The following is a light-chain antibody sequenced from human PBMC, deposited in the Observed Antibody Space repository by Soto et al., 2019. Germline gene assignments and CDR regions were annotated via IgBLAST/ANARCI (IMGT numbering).Light chain of an antibody. CDR1: SSNIGAGYD. V-gene: IGLV1-40*01. CDR3: QSYDSSLRGSVV. CDR2: GNS. Sequence: QSVLTQPPAVSGATGQRVTISCTGSSSNIGAGYDVHWYQQLPGTAPKLLIYGNSNRPSGVPDRFSGSKSGTSASLAITGLQAEDEADYYGQSYDSSLRGSVVFGGGTQLTVL. J-gene: IGLJ2*01.